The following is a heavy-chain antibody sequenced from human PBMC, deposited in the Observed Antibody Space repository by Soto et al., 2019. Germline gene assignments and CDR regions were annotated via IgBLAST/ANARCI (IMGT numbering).Heavy chain of an antibody. CDR1: GGTFSSYA. J-gene: IGHJ6*02. CDR2: IIPIFGTA. Sequence: QVQLVQSGAEVKKPGSSVKVSCKASGGTFSSYAISWVRQAPGQGLEWMGGIIPIFGTANYAQKFQGRVTITADESTSTAYMELSSLRSEDTAVYYCARDYLQYCVIGPTYGMDVWGQGTTVTVSS. V-gene: IGHV1-69*12. CDR3: ARDYLQYCVIGPTYGMDV. D-gene: IGHD4-4*01.